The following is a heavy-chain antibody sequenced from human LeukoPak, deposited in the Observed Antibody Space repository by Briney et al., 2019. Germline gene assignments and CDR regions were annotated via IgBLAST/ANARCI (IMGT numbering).Heavy chain of an antibody. CDR3: ARVATISRSYYYYMDV. V-gene: IGHV4-4*07. D-gene: IGHD5-24*01. CDR2: IFNTGNT. J-gene: IGHJ6*03. CDR1: GGSIGTYY. Sequence: SETLSLTCTVSGGSIGTYYWSWIRQPAGRGLEWIGRIFNTGNTNYNPALNGRVTMSIDTSQNQFYLKLSSVTAADTAVYYCARVATISRSYYYYMDVWGKGTTVTISS.